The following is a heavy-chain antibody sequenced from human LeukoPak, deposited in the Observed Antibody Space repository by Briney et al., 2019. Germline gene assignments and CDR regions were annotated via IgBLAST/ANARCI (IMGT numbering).Heavy chain of an antibody. V-gene: IGHV4-59*01. J-gene: IGHJ4*02. CDR2: IYYSGST. CDR1: GGSFSSYY. D-gene: IGHD6-13*01. CDR3: ARAHTSSWYMDY. Sequence: SETLSLTCSVSGGSFSSYYWSWIRQPPGKGLEWIGYIYYSGSTNYNPSLKSRVTISVDTSENQLSLKLSSVTAADTALYYCARAHTSSWYMDYWGQGTLVTVSS.